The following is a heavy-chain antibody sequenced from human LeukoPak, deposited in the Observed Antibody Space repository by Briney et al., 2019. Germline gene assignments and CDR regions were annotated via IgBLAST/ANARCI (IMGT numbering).Heavy chain of an antibody. CDR3: AKQFSSAVGSAVDC. V-gene: IGHV3-23*01. Sequence: PGGSLRLSCAASGFTFSSYARIWVRQAPGKGLEWLSAISGSGDSTYYADSVKGRFTISRDNSKNTLYLQINSLRADGTAVYYCAKQFSSAVGSAVDCWGQGTLVTVSS. CDR2: ISGSGDST. J-gene: IGHJ4*02. D-gene: IGHD2-15*01. CDR1: GFTFSSYA.